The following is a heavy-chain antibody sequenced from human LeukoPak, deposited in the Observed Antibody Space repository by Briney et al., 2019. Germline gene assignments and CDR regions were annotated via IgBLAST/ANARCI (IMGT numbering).Heavy chain of an antibody. J-gene: IGHJ3*02. CDR1: GFTFSSYA. CDR2: ISWNSGSI. Sequence: PGGSLRLSCAASGFTFSSYAMSRVRQAPGKGLEWVSGISWNSGSIGYADSVKGRFTISRDNAKSSLYLQMNSLRAEDMALYYCAKDIRGAREDAFDIWGQGTMVTVSS. V-gene: IGHV3-9*03. D-gene: IGHD4/OR15-4a*01. CDR3: AKDIRGAREDAFDI.